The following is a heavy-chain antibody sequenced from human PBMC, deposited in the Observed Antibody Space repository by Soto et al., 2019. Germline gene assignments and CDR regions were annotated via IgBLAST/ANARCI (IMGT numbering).Heavy chain of an antibody. J-gene: IGHJ4*02. Sequence: QVQLLQSGAEVKKPGASVKVSCKASGYTFTSYGVGWVRQAPGQGLEWMGWIRVNNGNTNYAQRLQGRVTMTTDTSTSTAYMELRSLRSDDTAVYYCARADTAMDAFDYWGQRTVVTVSS. D-gene: IGHD5-18*01. CDR3: ARADTAMDAFDY. CDR2: IRVNNGNT. V-gene: IGHV1-18*01. CDR1: GYTFTSYG.